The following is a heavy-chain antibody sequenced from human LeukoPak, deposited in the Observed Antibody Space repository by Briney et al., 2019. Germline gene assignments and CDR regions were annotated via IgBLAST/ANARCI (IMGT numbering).Heavy chain of an antibody. Sequence: ASVKVSCKASGYTFTSYGISWVRQAPGQGLEWMGWISAYNGNTNYAQKLQGRVTMTTDTSTSTAYMELRSLRSDDTAVYYCARVFYGVEDIAVAGIPQAGYAFDIWGQGTMVTVSS. CDR1: GYTFTSYG. D-gene: IGHD6-19*01. CDR3: ARVFYGVEDIAVAGIPQAGYAFDI. J-gene: IGHJ3*02. V-gene: IGHV1-18*01. CDR2: ISAYNGNT.